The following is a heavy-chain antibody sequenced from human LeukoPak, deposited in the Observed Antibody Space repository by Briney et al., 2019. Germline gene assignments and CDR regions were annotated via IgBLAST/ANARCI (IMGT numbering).Heavy chain of an antibody. V-gene: IGHV3-64*01. J-gene: IGHJ4*02. D-gene: IGHD3-9*01. CDR3: ARELRYFDWAIDY. CDR2: ISSNGGST. CDR1: GFTFDDYA. Sequence: GGSLRLSCAASGFTFDDYAMHWVRQAPGKGLEYVSAISSNGGSTYYANSVKGRFTISRDNSKNTLYLQMGSLRAEDMAVYYCARELRYFDWAIDYWGQGTLVTVSS.